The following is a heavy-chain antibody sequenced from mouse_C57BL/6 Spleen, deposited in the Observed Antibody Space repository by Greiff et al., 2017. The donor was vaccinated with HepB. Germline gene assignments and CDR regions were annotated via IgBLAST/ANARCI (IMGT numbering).Heavy chain of an antibody. CDR1: GYSFTSYY. D-gene: IGHD1-1*01. Sequence: VQVVESGPELVKPGASVKISCKASGYSFTSYYIHWVKQRPGQGLEWIGWIYPGSGNTKYNEKFKGKATLTADTSSSTAYMQLSSLTSEDSAVYYCARSITTVVESRPYYFDYWGQGTTLTVSS. CDR3: ARSITTVVESRPYYFDY. CDR2: IYPGSGNT. V-gene: IGHV1-66*01. J-gene: IGHJ2*01.